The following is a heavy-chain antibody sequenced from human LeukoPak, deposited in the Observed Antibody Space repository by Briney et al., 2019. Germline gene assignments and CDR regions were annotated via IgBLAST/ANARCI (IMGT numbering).Heavy chain of an antibody. CDR3: ATAIAVAGTSGMDV. CDR1: GGTFSSYA. J-gene: IGHJ6*02. D-gene: IGHD6-19*01. CDR2: IIPIFGIA. V-gene: IGHV1-69*04. Sequence: SVKVSCKASGGTFSSYAISWVRQAPGQGLEWMGRIIPIFGIANYAQKFQGRVTITADKSTSTAYMELSSLRSEDTAVYYCATAIAVAGTSGMDVCGQGTTVTVSS.